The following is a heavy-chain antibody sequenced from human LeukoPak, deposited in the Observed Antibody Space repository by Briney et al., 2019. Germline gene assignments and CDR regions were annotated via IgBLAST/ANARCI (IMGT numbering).Heavy chain of an antibody. Sequence: PGGSLRLSCAASGFTFSHFGFHWARQAPGKGLEWVAVIWSDGTNQYYGDSVKGRFIIYRDDSHNTVYLQMNSLRVEDTAVYYCAKDAQRGFDYSNSLEYWGQGSLVTVSS. D-gene: IGHD4-11*01. CDR1: GFTFSHFG. CDR2: IWSDGTNQ. V-gene: IGHV3-33*06. CDR3: AKDAQRGFDYSNSLEY. J-gene: IGHJ4*02.